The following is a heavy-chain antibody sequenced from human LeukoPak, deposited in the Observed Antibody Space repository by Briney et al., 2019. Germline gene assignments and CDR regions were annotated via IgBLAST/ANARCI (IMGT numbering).Heavy chain of an antibody. V-gene: IGHV1-69*05. CDR2: IIPIFGTA. J-gene: IGHJ6*03. Sequence: SVKVSCKASGGTFSSYAISWVRQAPGQGLEWMGRIIPIFGTANYAQKFQGRVTITTDESTSTAYMELSSLRSEDTAVYYCARGPDSSSWYFYYYYMDVWGKGTTVTVSS. CDR3: ARGPDSSSWYFYYYYMDV. CDR1: GGTFSSYA. D-gene: IGHD6-13*01.